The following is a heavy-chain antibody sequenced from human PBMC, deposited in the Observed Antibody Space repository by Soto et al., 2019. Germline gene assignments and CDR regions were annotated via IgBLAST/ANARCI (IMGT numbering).Heavy chain of an antibody. CDR2: IVVGSGNT. CDR1: GFTFTSSA. V-gene: IGHV1-58*01. J-gene: IGHJ3*02. CDR3: AAAPPSDAFDI. Sequence: RASVKVSCKASGFTFTSSAVQRVRQARGQRLEWIGWIVVGSGNTNYAQKFQERVTITRDMSTSTAYMELSSLRSEDTAVYYCAAAPPSDAFDIWGQGTMVTVSS.